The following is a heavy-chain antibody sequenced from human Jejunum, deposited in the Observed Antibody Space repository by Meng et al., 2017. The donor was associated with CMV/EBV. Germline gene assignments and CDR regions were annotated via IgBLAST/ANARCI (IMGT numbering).Heavy chain of an antibody. J-gene: IGHJ4*02. CDR3: ARGGGTTSPWDY. V-gene: IGHV4-59*01. Sequence: RVSGAPIGGNNFGWIRQPQGKGLGWIGNVDYDGSTKYSPSLKGRVTISVDPARSQLSLKLGSVSAADTAVYYCARGGGTTSPWDYWGQGRLVTVSS. D-gene: IGHD3-16*01. CDR2: VDYDGST. CDR1: GAPIGGNN.